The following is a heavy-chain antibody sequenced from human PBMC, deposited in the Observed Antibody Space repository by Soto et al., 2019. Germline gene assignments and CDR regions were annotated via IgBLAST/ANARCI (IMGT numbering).Heavy chain of an antibody. CDR2: ITTTGRNT. CDR3: ARGAAAAGTDWFDA. D-gene: IGHD6-13*01. J-gene: IGHJ5*02. Sequence: EMQLLESGGGLVQPGGSLRLSCAASGFTFISYGMTWVRQAPGKGLEWVSGITTTGRNTYYAESVKGRFTISRDNYKNVVYLQMNSLRAEETAVYYCARGAAAAGTDWFDAWGQGPLVIVSS. V-gene: IGHV3-23*01. CDR1: GFTFISYG.